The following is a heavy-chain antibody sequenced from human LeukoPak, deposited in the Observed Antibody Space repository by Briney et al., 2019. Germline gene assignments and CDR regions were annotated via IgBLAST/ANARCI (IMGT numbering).Heavy chain of an antibody. Sequence: GRSLRLSCAASGFTFSSYAMHWVRQAPGKGLEWVAVISFDGSNKYYADSVQGQFTISRDNSKNTLYLQMNSLRAEDTAAYYCGRARATVVTLSYFDYWGQGTLVTVSS. CDR2: ISFDGSNK. CDR3: GRARATVVTLSYFDY. CDR1: GFTFSSYA. D-gene: IGHD4-23*01. J-gene: IGHJ4*02. V-gene: IGHV3-30-3*01.